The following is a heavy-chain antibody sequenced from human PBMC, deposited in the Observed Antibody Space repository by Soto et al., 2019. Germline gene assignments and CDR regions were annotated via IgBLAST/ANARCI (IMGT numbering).Heavy chain of an antibody. CDR1: GVTFSSYS. J-gene: IGHJ4*02. CDR2: ISSSSNYI. V-gene: IGHV3-21*01. Sequence: GGSLRLSCAASGVTFSSYSMNWVRQAPGKGLEWVSSISSSSNYIYYADSVKGRFTISRDNAKNSLYLQMNSLRAEDTAVYYCARDPAAYCGGDCYNDYWGQGTLVTVSS. CDR3: ARDPAAYCGGDCYNDY. D-gene: IGHD2-21*02.